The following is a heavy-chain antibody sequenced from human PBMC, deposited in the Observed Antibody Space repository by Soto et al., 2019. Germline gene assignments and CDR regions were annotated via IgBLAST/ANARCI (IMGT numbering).Heavy chain of an antibody. Sequence: ASVKVSCKASGGTFSSYAISWVRQAPGQGLEWMGGIIPIFGTANYAQKFQGRVTITADKSTSTAYMELSSLRSEDTAVYYCARGVRITIFGVVQNWFDPWGQGTLVTVSS. D-gene: IGHD3-3*01. CDR2: IIPIFGTA. J-gene: IGHJ5*02. CDR3: ARGVRITIFGVVQNWFDP. CDR1: GGTFSSYA. V-gene: IGHV1-69*06.